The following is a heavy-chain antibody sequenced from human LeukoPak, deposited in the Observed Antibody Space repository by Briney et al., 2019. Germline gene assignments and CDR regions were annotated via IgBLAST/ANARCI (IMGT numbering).Heavy chain of an antibody. CDR3: AGYDHSNYLAY. CDR2: IFDNGNT. V-gene: IGHV4-59*01. J-gene: IGHJ4*02. Sequence: SETLSLTCTVSGGSINNYYWSWIRQPPGKGLEWIGYIFDNGNTNYNPSLKSRVTISLDTSKNQFSLKLSSVTAADTAVYYCAGYDHSNYLAYWGQGTLVTVSS. D-gene: IGHD4-11*01. CDR1: GGSINNYY.